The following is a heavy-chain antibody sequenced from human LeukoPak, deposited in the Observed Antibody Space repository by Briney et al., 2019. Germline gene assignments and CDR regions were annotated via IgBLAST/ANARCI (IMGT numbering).Heavy chain of an antibody. Sequence: SETLSLTCTVSGYSISSGYYWGWIRQPPGKGLEWIGSIYHSGSTYYNPSLKSRVTISVDASKNQFSLKLSSVTAADTAVYYCARPRGQWLPYYDYWGQGTLVTVSS. V-gene: IGHV4-38-2*02. CDR1: GYSISSGYY. CDR3: ARPRGQWLPYYDY. J-gene: IGHJ4*02. CDR2: IYHSGST. D-gene: IGHD6-19*01.